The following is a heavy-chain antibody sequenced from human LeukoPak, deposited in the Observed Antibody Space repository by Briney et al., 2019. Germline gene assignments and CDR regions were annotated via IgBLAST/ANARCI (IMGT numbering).Heavy chain of an antibody. D-gene: IGHD2-15*01. CDR1: GGSFSGYY. V-gene: IGHV4-34*01. Sequence: SETLSLTCAVYGGSFSGYYWSWIRQPPGKGLEWIGEINHSGSTNYNPSLKSRVTISVDTSKNQFSLKLSSVTAADTAVYYCARGRRLLDYWGQGTLVTVSS. CDR3: ARGRRLLDY. J-gene: IGHJ4*02. CDR2: INHSGST.